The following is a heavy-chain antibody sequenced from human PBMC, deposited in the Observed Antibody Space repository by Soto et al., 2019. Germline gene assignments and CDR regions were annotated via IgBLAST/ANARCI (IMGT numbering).Heavy chain of an antibody. V-gene: IGHV3-7*01. Sequence: GGSLRLSCAASGFTFSRYWMSWVRQAPGKGLEWVANIKQDGSEKHYVDSVKGRFTISRDDAKNSLYLQMNSLRAEDTAVYYCVRDPHAVVGTEKFDYWGQGTLVTVSS. D-gene: IGHD6-19*01. CDR1: GFTFSRYW. CDR3: VRDPHAVVGTEKFDY. CDR2: IKQDGSEK. J-gene: IGHJ4*02.